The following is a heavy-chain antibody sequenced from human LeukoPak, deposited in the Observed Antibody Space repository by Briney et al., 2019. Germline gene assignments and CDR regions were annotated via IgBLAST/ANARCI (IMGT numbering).Heavy chain of an antibody. Sequence: GGSLRLSCAASGFTVSNNYVSWVRQVPGKGLEWVSVIYSGGSTFYADSVKGRFTISRDNSKNTLYLQMNSLRTEDTAVHYCARTIAMVRGVITVYYYYMDVWGKGTTVTVSS. CDR1: GFTVSNNY. CDR3: ARTIAMVRGVITVYYYYMDV. CDR2: IYSGGST. J-gene: IGHJ6*03. D-gene: IGHD3-10*01. V-gene: IGHV3-66*02.